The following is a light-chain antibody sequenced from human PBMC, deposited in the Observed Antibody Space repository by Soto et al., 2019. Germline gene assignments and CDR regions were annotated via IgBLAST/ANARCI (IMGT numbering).Light chain of an antibody. J-gene: IGLJ3*02. CDR1: SGSVSTNYY. CDR3: VLFMGSGIWV. CDR2: STK. V-gene: IGLV8-61*01. Sequence: QTVVTQDPSFSVSPGGTVTLTCGLSSGSVSTNYYPSWYQQTPGQAPRTLIYSTKTRSSGVPDRFSGSILGNKAALTITGAQADDESDYYCVLFMGSGIWVFGGGTKLTVL.